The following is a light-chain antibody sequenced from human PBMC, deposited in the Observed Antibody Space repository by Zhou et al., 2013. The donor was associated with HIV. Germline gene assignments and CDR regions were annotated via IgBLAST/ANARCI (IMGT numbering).Light chain of an antibody. CDR2: GAS. CDR1: QSVSSSY. V-gene: IGKV3D-20*02. CDR3: QQRSNWPRT. J-gene: IGKJ1*01. Sequence: EIVLTQSPGTLSLSPGERATLSCRASQSVSSSYLAWYQQKPGQAPRLLIYGASSRATGIPDRFSGSRSGTDFTLTISSLEPEDFAVYYCQQRSNWPRTFGHGTKVEIK.